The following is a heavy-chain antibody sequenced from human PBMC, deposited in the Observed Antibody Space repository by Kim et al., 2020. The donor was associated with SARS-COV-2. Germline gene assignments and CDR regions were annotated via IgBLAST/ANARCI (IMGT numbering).Heavy chain of an antibody. Sequence: SETLSLTCAVYGGSFSGYYWSWIRQPPGKGLEWIGEINHSGSTNYNPSLKSRVTISVDTSKNQFSLKLSSVTAADTAVYYCAGVTRYYYDSSGYRNWFDPWGQGTLVTVSS. CDR2: INHSGST. D-gene: IGHD3-22*01. J-gene: IGHJ5*02. CDR1: GGSFSGYY. CDR3: AGVTRYYYDSSGYRNWFDP. V-gene: IGHV4-34*01.